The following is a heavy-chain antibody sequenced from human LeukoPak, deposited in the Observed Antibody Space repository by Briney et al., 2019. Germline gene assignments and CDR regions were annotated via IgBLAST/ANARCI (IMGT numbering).Heavy chain of an antibody. CDR3: ARGREELVVPAYYFDY. V-gene: IGHV4-34*01. D-gene: IGHD2-2*01. CDR1: GGCFSGYY. CDR2: INHSGST. J-gene: IGHJ4*02. Sequence: PSETLSLTCAVYGGCFSGYYWSWIRQPPGKGLEWIGEINHSGSTNYNPSLKSRVTISVDTSKNQFSLKLSSVTAADTAVYYCARGREELVVPAYYFDYWGQGTLVTVSS.